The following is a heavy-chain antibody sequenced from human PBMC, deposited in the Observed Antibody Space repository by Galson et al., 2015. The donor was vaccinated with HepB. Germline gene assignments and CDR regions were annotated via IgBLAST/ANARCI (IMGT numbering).Heavy chain of an antibody. CDR2: INHIGST. J-gene: IGHJ6*02. Sequence: SETLSLTCAVYGGSFSDYYWSWIRQPPGKGLEWIGEINHIGSTNYSPSLKSRVTISVDTSKNQFSLKLSSVTAADTAVYYCARGEVWVQPYYYYAMDVWGQGTTVTVSS. V-gene: IGHV4-34*01. CDR1: GGSFSDYY. D-gene: IGHD1-14*01. CDR3: ARGEVWVQPYYYYAMDV.